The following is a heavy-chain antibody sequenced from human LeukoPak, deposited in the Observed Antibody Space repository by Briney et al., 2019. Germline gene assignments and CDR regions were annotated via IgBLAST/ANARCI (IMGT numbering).Heavy chain of an antibody. J-gene: IGHJ4*02. D-gene: IGHD3-22*01. Sequence: GGSLRLSCTASGFTFSNFGMNWVRQAPGKGLEWVSIITSGVGITYYADSVKGRFTISRDNSRNTLYLQMNSLRAEDTAVYYCAKGDYYDLVSWGQGILVTVSS. V-gene: IGHV3-23*01. CDR1: GFTFSNFG. CDR2: ITSGVGIT. CDR3: AKGDYYDLVS.